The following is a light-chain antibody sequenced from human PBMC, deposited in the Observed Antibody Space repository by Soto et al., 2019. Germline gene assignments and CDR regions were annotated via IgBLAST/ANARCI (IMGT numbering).Light chain of an antibody. CDR2: GNS. CDR3: QSYDSSLSGSHVV. CDR1: SSNIGAGHD. V-gene: IGLV1-40*01. J-gene: IGLJ2*01. Sequence: QSVLTQPPSVSGAPGQRVTISCTGSSSNIGAGHDVHWYQQLPGPAPKLLIYGNSNRPSGVPDRFSGSKSGTSASLAITGLQAEDEADYYCQSYDSSLSGSHVVFGGGTKLTVL.